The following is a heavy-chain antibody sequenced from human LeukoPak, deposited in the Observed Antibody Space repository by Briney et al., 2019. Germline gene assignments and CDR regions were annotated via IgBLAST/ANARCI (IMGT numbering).Heavy chain of an antibody. V-gene: IGHV3-21*01. D-gene: IGHD1-26*01. CDR2: ISGDSIHI. Sequence: PGGSLRLSCAASGFTFSSYSMNWVRQAPGRGLEWVSSISGDSIHIYYADSVRGRFTISRDNAKSSLFLQMNSLRAEDTAVYYCARDKSTGSFDYWGQGTLLTVSS. CDR1: GFTFSSYS. CDR3: ARDKSTGSFDY. J-gene: IGHJ4*02.